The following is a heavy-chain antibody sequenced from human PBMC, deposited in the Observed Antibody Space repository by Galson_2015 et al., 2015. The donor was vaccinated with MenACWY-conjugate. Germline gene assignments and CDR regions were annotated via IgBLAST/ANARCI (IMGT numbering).Heavy chain of an antibody. CDR3: ARDPGGLVGF. J-gene: IGHJ4*02. V-gene: IGHV3-48*02. Sequence: SLRLSCAASGCTFSSYSMNWVRQAPGKGREWVSYISRSSSTIYYSDSVKGRFNISRDNAKNSLYLQMDSLRDEDTAVYYCARDPGGLVGFWGQRTLVTVSS. D-gene: IGHD3-10*01. CDR2: ISRSSSTI. CDR1: GCTFSSYS.